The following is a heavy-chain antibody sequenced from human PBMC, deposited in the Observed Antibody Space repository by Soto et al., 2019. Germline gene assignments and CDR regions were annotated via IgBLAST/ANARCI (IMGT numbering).Heavy chain of an antibody. CDR2: ISGSGDST. D-gene: IGHD6-13*01. J-gene: IGHJ4*02. CDR3: AKDIWLIAAAGTRPYFDY. Sequence: GGSLRLSCAASGFTFSSYAMSWVRQAPGKGLEWVSGISGSGDSTYYADSVKGRFTISRDNSKNTLYLQMNSLRAEDTAVYYCAKDIWLIAAAGTRPYFDYWGQGTLVTVSS. CDR1: GFTFSSYA. V-gene: IGHV3-23*01.